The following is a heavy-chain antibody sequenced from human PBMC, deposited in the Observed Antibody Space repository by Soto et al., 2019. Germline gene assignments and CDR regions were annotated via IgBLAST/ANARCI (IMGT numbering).Heavy chain of an antibody. CDR2: INPNSGGT. Sequence: ASVKVSFKASGYPFTGYYMHLVRQAPGQGLEWTGWINPNSGGTNYAQKFQGRVTMTRDTSISTAYMELSRLRSDDTAVYYCARGYCSSTSCYLDYYYYGMDVWGQGTTVTVSS. V-gene: IGHV1-2*02. CDR3: ARGYCSSTSCYLDYYYYGMDV. D-gene: IGHD2-2*01. CDR1: GYPFTGYY. J-gene: IGHJ6*02.